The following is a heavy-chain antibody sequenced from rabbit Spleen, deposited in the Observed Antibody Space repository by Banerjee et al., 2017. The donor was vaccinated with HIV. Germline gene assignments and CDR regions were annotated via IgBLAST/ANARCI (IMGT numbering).Heavy chain of an antibody. CDR1: GFTISSSDE. CDR2: IYVGSGST. D-gene: IGHD1-1*01. Sequence: QEQLEESGGGRVQPEGSMTITCTASGFTISSSDEVGWGRQAPGKGLEWIGCIYVGSGSTHYASWAKGRFTMYKTSSTTVTLQLTSLTAADTATYFCARSGYVGGDYTWDLWGPGTLVTVS. V-gene: IGHV1S45*01. CDR3: ARSGYVGGDYTWDL. J-gene: IGHJ4*01.